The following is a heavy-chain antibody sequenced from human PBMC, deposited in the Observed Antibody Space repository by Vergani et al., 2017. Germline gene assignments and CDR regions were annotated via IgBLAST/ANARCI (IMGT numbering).Heavy chain of an antibody. CDR3: ARDAQWLVHHFDY. CDR2: IYHSGST. D-gene: IGHD6-19*01. Sequence: QVQLQESGPGLLKPSETLSLTCTVSGYSISSGYYWGWIRQPPGKGLEWIGSIYHSGSTYYNPSLKSRVTISVDTSRNQFSLKLSSVTAADTAVYYCARDAQWLVHHFDYWGQGTLVTVSS. V-gene: IGHV4-38-2*02. CDR1: GYSISSGYY. J-gene: IGHJ4*02.